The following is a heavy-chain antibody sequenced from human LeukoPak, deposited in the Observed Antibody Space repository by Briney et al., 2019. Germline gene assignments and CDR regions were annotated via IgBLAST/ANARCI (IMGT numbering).Heavy chain of an antibody. V-gene: IGHV1-2*02. CDR1: GYTFTGYY. Sequence: ASVKVSCKASGYTFTGYYMHWVRQAPGQGLERMGWINPNSGGTNYAQKFQGRVTMTRDTSISTAYMELSRLRSDDTAVYYCARAYGGPKQYFQHWGQGTLVTVSS. J-gene: IGHJ1*01. D-gene: IGHD4/OR15-4a*01. CDR3: ARAYGGPKQYFQH. CDR2: INPNSGGT.